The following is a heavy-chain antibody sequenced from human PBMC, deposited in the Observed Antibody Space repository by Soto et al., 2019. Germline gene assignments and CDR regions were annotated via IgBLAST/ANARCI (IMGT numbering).Heavy chain of an antibody. J-gene: IGHJ5*02. Sequence: GASVKVSCKASGYTFTSYGISWVRQAPGQGLEWMGWISAYNGNTNYAQKLQGRVTMTTDTSTSTAYMELRSLRSDDTAVYYCAIDLIGDCISTSCYNWFDPWGQGTLVTVSS. CDR2: ISAYNGNT. CDR3: AIDLIGDCISTSCYNWFDP. D-gene: IGHD2-2*01. CDR1: GYTFTSYG. V-gene: IGHV1-18*01.